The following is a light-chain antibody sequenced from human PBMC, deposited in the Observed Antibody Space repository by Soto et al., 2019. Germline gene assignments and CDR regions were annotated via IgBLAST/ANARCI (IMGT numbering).Light chain of an antibody. V-gene: IGLV2-23*02. Sequence: QSALTQPASVSGSPGQSITISCTGTSSDVGSYNLVSWYQQHPGKAPKLMIYEVSKRPSGFSNRFSGSKSGNTASLTISGLQAEDEADYYCCSYAGSSTVVVFGGGTKLTVL. CDR1: SSDVGSYNL. CDR3: CSYAGSSTVVV. CDR2: EVS. J-gene: IGLJ2*01.